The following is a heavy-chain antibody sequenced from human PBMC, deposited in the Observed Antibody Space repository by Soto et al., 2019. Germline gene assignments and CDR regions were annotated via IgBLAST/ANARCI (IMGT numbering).Heavy chain of an antibody. D-gene: IGHD3-3*01. V-gene: IGHV4-39*01. CDR2: SFYRGST. J-gene: IGHJ4*02. Sequence: QLQLQESGPGLVKPSETLSLTCTVSCGSISSRSHYWGWIRQSPGKHLEWIGSSFYRGSTPYNTSLKTRVPISVDTSKNQVSLKLYSVTAADTAVYYCATADGFGVVTPFFEYWGQGILVTVYS. CDR1: CGSISSRSHY. CDR3: ATADGFGVVTPFFEY.